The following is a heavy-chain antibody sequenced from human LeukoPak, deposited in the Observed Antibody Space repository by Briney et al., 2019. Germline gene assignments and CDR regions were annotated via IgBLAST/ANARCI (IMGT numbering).Heavy chain of an antibody. CDR3: ARGYDYGDYVGDFDY. Sequence: ASVKVSCKASGYTFTSYPISCVRQPPGQGLEWMGWITTHNGNTNYAQKLQGTVTMPTDTSTSTAYMDLRGPRSDDTAVYYCARGYDYGDYVGDFDYWGQATLVTVSS. D-gene: IGHD4-17*01. V-gene: IGHV1-18*01. CDR2: ITTHNGNT. J-gene: IGHJ4*02. CDR1: GYTFTSYP.